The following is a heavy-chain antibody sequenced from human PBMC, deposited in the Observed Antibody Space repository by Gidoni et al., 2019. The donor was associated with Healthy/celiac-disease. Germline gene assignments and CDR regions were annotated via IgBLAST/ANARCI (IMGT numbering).Heavy chain of an antibody. V-gene: IGHV4-34*01. J-gene: IGHJ5*02. CDR1: GGCFSGYY. CDR2: INHSVST. CDR3: ATGGFPYGDYAWFDP. D-gene: IGHD4-17*01. Sequence: QVQLQQWGAGLLKPSETLSLTCAVYGGCFSGYYGSWIRQPPGKGLAWIGEINHSVSTNYNPSLKSRVTISVDTSKNQFSLKLSSVTAADTAVYYCATGGFPYGDYAWFDPWGQGTLVTVSS.